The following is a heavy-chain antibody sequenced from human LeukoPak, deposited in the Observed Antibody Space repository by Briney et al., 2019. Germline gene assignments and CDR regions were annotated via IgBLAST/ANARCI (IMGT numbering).Heavy chain of an antibody. D-gene: IGHD4/OR15-4a*01. Sequence: GESLKISCKGSGYSFTNYWIGWVRQMPGKGLEWMGIIYPGDSTTTYSPSFQGQITISADKSISTAYLQWSSLKASDTAIYYCARPAKGSFDYWGQGTLVTVSS. V-gene: IGHV5-51*01. CDR3: ARPAKGSFDY. J-gene: IGHJ4*02. CDR1: GYSFTNYW. CDR2: IYPGDSTT.